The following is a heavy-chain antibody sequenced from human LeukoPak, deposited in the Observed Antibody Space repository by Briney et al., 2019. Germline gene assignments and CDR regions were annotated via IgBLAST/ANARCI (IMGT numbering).Heavy chain of an antibody. CDR3: AKGHHPADIVVVPAAMGY. V-gene: IGHV3-48*01. J-gene: IGHJ4*02. CDR2: ISSSSSTI. CDR1: GFTFSSYS. Sequence: GGSLRLSCAASGFTFSSYSMNWVRQAPGKGLEWVSYISSSSSTIYYADSVKGRFTISRDNAKNSLYLQMNSLRAEDTAVYYCAKGHHPADIVVVPAAMGYWGQGTLVTVSS. D-gene: IGHD2-2*01.